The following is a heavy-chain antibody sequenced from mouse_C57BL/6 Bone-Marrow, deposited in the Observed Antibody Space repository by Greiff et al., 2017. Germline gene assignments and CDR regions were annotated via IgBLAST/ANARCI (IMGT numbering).Heavy chain of an antibody. CDR1: GYTFTSYG. Sequence: QVQLQQPGTELVKPGASVKLSCKASGYTFTSYGMHWVKQRPGQGLEWIGNINASNGGTNYNEKFKSRATLTVDKSSSTAYMQLSSLTSEDSSVYYCARSTTDYCDYWGEGTTLTVSS. CDR2: INASNGGT. V-gene: IGHV1-53*01. CDR3: ARSTTDYCDY. J-gene: IGHJ2*01. D-gene: IGHD1-1*01.